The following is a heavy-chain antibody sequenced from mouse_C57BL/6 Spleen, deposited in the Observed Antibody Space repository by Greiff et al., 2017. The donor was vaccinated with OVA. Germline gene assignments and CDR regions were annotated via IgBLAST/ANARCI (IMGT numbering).Heavy chain of an antibody. Sequence: VKLMESGAELVKPGASVKMSCKASGYTFTTYPIEWMKQNHGKSLEWIGNFHPYNDDTKYNEKFKGKATLTVEKSSSTVYLELSRLTSDDSAVYYCARPLSYGRGFAYWGQGTLVTVSA. V-gene: IGHV1-47*01. CDR1: GYTFTTYP. J-gene: IGHJ3*01. CDR2: FHPYNDDT. D-gene: IGHD1-1*01. CDR3: ARPLSYGRGFAY.